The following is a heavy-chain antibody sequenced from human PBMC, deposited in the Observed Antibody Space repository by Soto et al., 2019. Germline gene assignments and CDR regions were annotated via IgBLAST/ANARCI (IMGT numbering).Heavy chain of an antibody. CDR3: ARGPITQTSFIDH. V-gene: IGHV3-30-3*01. J-gene: IGHJ4*02. CDR1: GFTFSSYP. D-gene: IGHD1-20*01. CDR2: ISYDGGNQ. Sequence: LRLSCEASGFTFSSYPMHWVRQAPGKGLEWATVISYDGGNQYYADSVKGRFTISRDNSKDTLYLQMHSLRSDDTAVYFCARGPITQTSFIDHWGQGTLVTVSS.